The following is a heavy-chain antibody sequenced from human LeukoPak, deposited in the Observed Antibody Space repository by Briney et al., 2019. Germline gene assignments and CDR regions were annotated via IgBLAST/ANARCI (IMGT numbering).Heavy chain of an antibody. CDR1: GGSFSGYY. Sequence: LETLSLTCAVYGGSFSGYYWSWIRQPPGKGLEWIGEINHSGSTNYNPSLKSRVTISVDTSKNQFSLKLSSVTAADTAVYYCARALRYYYRMDVWGQDTTVTVS. J-gene: IGHJ6*02. CDR3: ARALRYYYRMDV. CDR2: INHSGST. V-gene: IGHV4-34*01.